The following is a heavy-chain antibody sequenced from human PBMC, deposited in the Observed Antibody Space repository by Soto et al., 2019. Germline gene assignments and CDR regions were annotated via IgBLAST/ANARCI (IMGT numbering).Heavy chain of an antibody. CDR3: TIEGAYPGPDFDY. Sequence: GGSLRLSCAASGFTFSDRYMDWVRQAPGKGLEWVGRTKNKANSYTTEYAASVKGRFTISRDYSRDSVYLQMNSLKTDDTAVYYCTIEGAYPGPDFDYWGQGTLVTVSS. D-gene: IGHD3-16*01. CDR1: GFTFSDRY. V-gene: IGHV3-72*01. J-gene: IGHJ4*02. CDR2: TKNKANSYTT.